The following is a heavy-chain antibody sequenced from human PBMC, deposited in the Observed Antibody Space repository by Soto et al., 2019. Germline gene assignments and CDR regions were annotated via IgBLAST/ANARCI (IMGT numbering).Heavy chain of an antibody. Sequence: SETLSLTCTVSGDSISAYSWSWVRQPPGKGLEWIGNIHYNGNTKYNPSLKSRVTMSVDTSKNQFSLKLSSVTAADTAVYYCARGTYYYDSSGYSLYFDYWGQGTLVTVSS. V-gene: IGHV4-59*08. D-gene: IGHD3-22*01. CDR2: IHYNGNT. CDR1: GDSISAYS. J-gene: IGHJ4*02. CDR3: ARGTYYYDSSGYSLYFDY.